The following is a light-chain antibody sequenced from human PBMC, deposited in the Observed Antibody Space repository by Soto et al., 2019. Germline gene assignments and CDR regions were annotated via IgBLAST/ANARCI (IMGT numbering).Light chain of an antibody. CDR1: QSVSSSY. CDR2: GAS. V-gene: IGKV3-20*01. CDR3: QQYGSSPYT. Sequence: EIVLTQSPGTLSLFPGERATLSCRASQSVSSSYLAWYQQKPGQAPRLLIYGASSRATGIPDRFSGSGSGTDFTLTITRLEPEDFAVYYCQQYGSSPYTFGHGTKLEIK. J-gene: IGKJ2*01.